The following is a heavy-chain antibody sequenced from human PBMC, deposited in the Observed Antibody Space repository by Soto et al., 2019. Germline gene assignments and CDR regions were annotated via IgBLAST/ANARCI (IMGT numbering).Heavy chain of an antibody. CDR3: AKKVAGSEPFQH. CDR2: ISGSGGST. CDR1: GFTFISYG. D-gene: IGHD6-19*01. J-gene: IGHJ1*01. Sequence: GGSLRLSCAASGFTFISYGMHWVRQAPGKGLEWVSAISGSGGSTYYADSVKGRFTISRDNSKNTLFLQMNSLRAEDTAVYYCAKKVAGSEPFQHWGQGTLVTVSS. V-gene: IGHV3-23*01.